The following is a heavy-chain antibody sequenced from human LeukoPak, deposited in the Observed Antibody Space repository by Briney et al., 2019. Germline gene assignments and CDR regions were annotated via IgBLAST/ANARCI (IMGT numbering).Heavy chain of an antibody. V-gene: IGHV4-31*03. CDR2: IYYSGST. D-gene: IGHD1-1*01. Sequence: SETLSLTCTVSGGSISSGGYYWSWIRQHPGKGLEWIGYIYYSGSTYYNPSLKSRVTISVDTSKNQFSLKLSSVTAADTAVYYCARTTHYYYYGMDVWGQGTLVTVSS. CDR3: ARTTHYYYYGMDV. CDR1: GGSISSGGYY. J-gene: IGHJ6*02.